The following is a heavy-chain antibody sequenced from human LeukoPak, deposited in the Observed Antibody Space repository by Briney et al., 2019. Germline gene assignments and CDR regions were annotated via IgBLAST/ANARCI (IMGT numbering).Heavy chain of an antibody. J-gene: IGHJ4*02. V-gene: IGHV4-4*07. CDR2: IYTSGST. D-gene: IGHD6-13*01. CDR1: GGSISSYY. CDR3: ARLLGYSSSWTPRYYFDY. Sequence: PSETLSLTCTVSGGSISSYYWSWIRQPAGKGLEWIGRIYTSGSTNYNPSLKSRVTISVDTSKNQFSLKLSSVTAADTAVYYCARLLGYSSSWTPRYYFDYWGQGTLVTVSS.